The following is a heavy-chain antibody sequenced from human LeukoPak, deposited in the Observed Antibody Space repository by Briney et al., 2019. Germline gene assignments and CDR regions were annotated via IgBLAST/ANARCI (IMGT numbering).Heavy chain of an antibody. CDR3: AKGGVYYYDSSGYYGDAFDI. Sequence: PGGSLRLSCAASGFSFNSYGMHWVRQAPGKGLEWVAFKRYDGSSKYNADSVKGRFTISRDNSKNTLYLQMNSLRAEDTAVYYCAKGGVYYYDSSGYYGDAFDIWGQGTMVTVSS. CDR2: KRYDGSSK. CDR1: GFSFNSYG. J-gene: IGHJ3*02. V-gene: IGHV3-30*02. D-gene: IGHD3-22*01.